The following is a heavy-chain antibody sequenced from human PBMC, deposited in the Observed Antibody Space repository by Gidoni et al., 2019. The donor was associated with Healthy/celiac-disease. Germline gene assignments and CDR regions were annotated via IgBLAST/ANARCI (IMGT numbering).Heavy chain of an antibody. V-gene: IGHV1-8*01. CDR2: MNPNSGNT. Sequence: QVQLVQSGAEVKKPGASVKVSCKASGYTFTSYDINWVRQATGQGLEWMGWMNPNSGNTGDAQKFQGRVTMTRNTSISTAYMELSSLRSEDTAVYYCARGQTVTTWPYYYYGMDVWGQGTTVTVSS. CDR1: GYTFTSYD. CDR3: ARGQTVTTWPYYYYGMDV. D-gene: IGHD4-4*01. J-gene: IGHJ6*02.